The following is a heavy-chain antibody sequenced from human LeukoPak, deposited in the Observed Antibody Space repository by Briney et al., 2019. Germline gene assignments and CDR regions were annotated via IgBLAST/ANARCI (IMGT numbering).Heavy chain of an antibody. D-gene: IGHD5-12*01. J-gene: IGHJ4*02. CDR3: ARDIVAPGLFFDS. Sequence: GGSLRLSCAASGCTFSDYYMGWIRQSPGKGLECVSYMSGSGSDIYCGDSVKGRFTISRGNGRNSLYLQMNSLRAEDTAVYYCARDIVAPGLFFDSWGQGTPVTVSS. CDR1: GCTFSDYY. V-gene: IGHV3-11*04. CDR2: MSGSGSDI.